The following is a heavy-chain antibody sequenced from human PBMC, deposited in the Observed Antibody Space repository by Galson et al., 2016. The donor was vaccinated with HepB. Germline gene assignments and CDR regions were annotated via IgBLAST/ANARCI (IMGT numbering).Heavy chain of an antibody. J-gene: IGHJ6*04. CDR3: ARPNTRGSSSWSAWLHV. V-gene: IGHV4-34*01. D-gene: IGHD6-13*01. Sequence: SETLSLTCAVYGGSFSGYYWSWIRQPPGKGLEWIGEINHGGSTNYNPSLKSRVTISVDTSKNQFSLKLSSVTAADTAVYYCARPNTRGSSSWSAWLHVWGKGTTVTVSS. CDR2: INHGGST. CDR1: GGSFSGYY.